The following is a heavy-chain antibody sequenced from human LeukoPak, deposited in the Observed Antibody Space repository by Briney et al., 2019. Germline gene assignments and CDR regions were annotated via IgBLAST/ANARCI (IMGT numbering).Heavy chain of an antibody. Sequence: SETLSLTCTVSGGSISSSSYYWGWIRQPPGKGLEWIGSIYYSGSTYYSPSLKSRVTISVDTSKNQFSLKLSSVTAADTAVYYCARHFPGVAVAGYYFDYWGQGTLVTVSS. J-gene: IGHJ4*02. CDR3: ARHFPGVAVAGYYFDY. D-gene: IGHD6-19*01. CDR2: IYYSGST. CDR1: GGSISSSSYY. V-gene: IGHV4-39*01.